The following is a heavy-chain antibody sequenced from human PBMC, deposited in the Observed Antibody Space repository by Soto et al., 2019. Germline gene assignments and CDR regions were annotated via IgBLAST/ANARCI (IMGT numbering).Heavy chain of an antibody. CDR1: RFTFSSYA. Sequence: EVQLLESGGGLVQPGGSLVLSCAASRFTFSSYAMSWVRQAPGKRLEWVSSISGGGNDAYYAYSVKGRFTISRDNSQNTLYLQMSSLRAADTAVYYCARSLFLASTDTEPFDYWGQGALVTVSS. D-gene: IGHD3-3*02. J-gene: IGHJ4*02. CDR3: ARSLFLASTDTEPFDY. CDR2: ISGGGNDA. V-gene: IGHV3-23*01.